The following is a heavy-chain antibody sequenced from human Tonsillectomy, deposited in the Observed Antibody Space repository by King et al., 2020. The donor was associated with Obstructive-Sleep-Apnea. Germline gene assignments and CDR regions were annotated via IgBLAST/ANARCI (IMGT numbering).Heavy chain of an antibody. CDR3: ARGTADWYFDL. V-gene: IGHV3-30*04. Sequence: VQLVESGGGVVQPGRSLRLSCAASGFTFSSYAMHWVRQAPGKGLEWVAVISYDGSNKYYADSVKGRFTISRDNSKNTLYLQMNSLRAEDTAVYYCARGTADWYFDLWGRGTLVTVSS. CDR1: GFTFSSYA. D-gene: IGHD2-8*02. CDR2: ISYDGSNK. J-gene: IGHJ2*01.